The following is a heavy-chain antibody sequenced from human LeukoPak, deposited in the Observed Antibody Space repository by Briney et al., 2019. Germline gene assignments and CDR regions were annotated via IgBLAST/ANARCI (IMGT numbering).Heavy chain of an antibody. J-gene: IGHJ4*02. CDR3: ASSYYDSSGYPIFDY. CDR1: GGSISSYY. V-gene: IGHV4-4*07. CDR2: IYTSGST. Sequence: KTSETLSLTCTVSGGSISSYYWSWIRQPPGKGLEWIGRIYTSGSTNYNPSLKSRVTMSVDTSKNQFSLKLSSVTAADTAVYYCASSYYDSSGYPIFDYWGQGTLVTVSS. D-gene: IGHD3-22*01.